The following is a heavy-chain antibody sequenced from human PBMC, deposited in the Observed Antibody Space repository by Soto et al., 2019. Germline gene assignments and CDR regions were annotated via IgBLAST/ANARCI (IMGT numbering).Heavy chain of an antibody. CDR2: MYYSGRT. J-gene: IGHJ6*02. V-gene: IGHV4-39*01. CDR1: GASISSSNYY. CDR3: ARHGNTVTSGYYYGMDV. D-gene: IGHD4-17*01. Sequence: SETLSLTCTVSGASISSSNYYWGWIRQPPGRGLEWIGTMYYSGRTYYNPTLKSRVTTSVDTSKNQFSLKLSAVTATDTAVYYCARHGNTVTSGYYYGMDVWGQGTTVTVSS.